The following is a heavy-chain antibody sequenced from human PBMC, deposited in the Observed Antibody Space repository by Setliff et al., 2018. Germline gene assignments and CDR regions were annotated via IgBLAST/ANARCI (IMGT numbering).Heavy chain of an antibody. CDR2: IYPGDSDT. J-gene: IGHJ4*02. Sequence: GESLKISCKGSGYSFTTYWIGWVRQMPGKGLELMGIIYPGDSDTRYSPSFQGQVTISADRSISTAYLQWRSLKASDTAIYFCAIIAXVTSDLDYWGQGTLVTVSS. D-gene: IGHD2-21*01. CDR3: AIIAXVTSDLDY. V-gene: IGHV5-51*01. CDR1: GYSFTTYW.